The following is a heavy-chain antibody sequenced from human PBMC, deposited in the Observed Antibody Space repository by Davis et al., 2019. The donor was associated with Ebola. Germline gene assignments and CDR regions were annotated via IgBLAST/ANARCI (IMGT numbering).Heavy chain of an antibody. J-gene: IGHJ5*02. CDR3: ARSGYGDYAVGWVDP. CDR2: ISSSGSTI. Sequence: PGGSLRLSCAASGFTFSSYSMNWVRQAPGRGLEWVAYISSSGSTISYADSVKGRFTISRDNANNSLYLQMNSLRVEDTAVYYCARSGYGDYAVGWVDPWGQGTLVTVSS. V-gene: IGHV3-48*04. CDR1: GFTFSSYS. D-gene: IGHD4-17*01.